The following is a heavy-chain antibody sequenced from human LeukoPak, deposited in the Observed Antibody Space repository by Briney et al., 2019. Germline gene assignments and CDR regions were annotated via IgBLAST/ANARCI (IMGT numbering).Heavy chain of an antibody. Sequence: ASVKVSCRASGYTFTSYGISWVRQAPGQGLEWMGWISAYNGNTNYAQKLQGRVTMTTDTSTSTAYMELRSLRSDDTAVYYCARVFHDSSGYYPYYFDYWGQGTLVTVSS. CDR1: GYTFTSYG. V-gene: IGHV1-18*01. D-gene: IGHD3-22*01. CDR3: ARVFHDSSGYYPYYFDY. CDR2: ISAYNGNT. J-gene: IGHJ4*02.